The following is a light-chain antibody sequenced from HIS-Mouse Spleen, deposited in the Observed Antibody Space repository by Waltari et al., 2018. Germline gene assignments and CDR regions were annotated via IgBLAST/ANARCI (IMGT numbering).Light chain of an antibody. CDR2: RNN. CDR3: AAWDDSLSGPV. Sequence: ISCSGSSSNIGSNYVYWYQQLPGTAPKLLIYRNNQRPSGVPDRVSGSKSGTSASLAISGLRSEDEADYYCAAWDDSLSGPVFGGGTKLTVL. J-gene: IGLJ3*02. V-gene: IGLV1-47*01. CDR1: SSNIGSNY.